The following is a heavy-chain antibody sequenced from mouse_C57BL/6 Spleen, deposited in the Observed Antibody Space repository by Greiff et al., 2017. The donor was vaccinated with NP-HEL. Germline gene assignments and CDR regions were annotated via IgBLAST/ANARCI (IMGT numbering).Heavy chain of an antibody. D-gene: IGHD1-1*01. Sequence: QVQLQQSGAELVRPGASVKLSCKASGYTFTDYYINWVKQRPGQGLEWIARIYPGSGNTYYNEKFKGKATLTAEKSSSTAYMQLSSLTSEDSAVYFCARFDSSYLYYFDYWGQGTTLTVSS. J-gene: IGHJ2*01. CDR3: ARFDSSYLYYFDY. CDR1: GYTFTDYY. V-gene: IGHV1-76*01. CDR2: IYPGSGNT.